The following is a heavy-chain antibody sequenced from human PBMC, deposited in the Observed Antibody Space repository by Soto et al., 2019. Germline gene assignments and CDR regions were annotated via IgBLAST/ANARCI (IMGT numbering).Heavy chain of an antibody. CDR2: IYYTGST. D-gene: IGHD2-21*02. V-gene: IGHV4-59*01. J-gene: IGHJ6*02. CDR3: ERDAAHCGGDCHDGYLAYYGMDV. CDR1: GGSISSYF. Sequence: SETLSLTCSVSGGSISSYFWTWIRQSPGKGLEWIGNIYYTGSTNYNPSLKSRVTISVDTSKNQLSLKLSSLTAADTAVYYCERDAAHCGGDCHDGYLAYYGMDVWGQGTTVTVSS.